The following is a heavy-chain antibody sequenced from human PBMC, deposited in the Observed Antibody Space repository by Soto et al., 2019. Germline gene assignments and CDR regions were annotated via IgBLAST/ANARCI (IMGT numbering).Heavy chain of an antibody. Sequence: SETLSLTCAVSGGSISSSNWWSRVRQPPGKGLEWIGEIYHSGSTNYNPSLKSRVTISVDKSKNQFSLKLSSVTAADTAVYYCARAASYGDYYYYYGMDVWGQGXTVTVYS. CDR1: GGSISSSNW. V-gene: IGHV4-4*02. CDR3: ARAASYGDYYYYYGMDV. CDR2: IYHSGST. J-gene: IGHJ6*02. D-gene: IGHD4-17*01.